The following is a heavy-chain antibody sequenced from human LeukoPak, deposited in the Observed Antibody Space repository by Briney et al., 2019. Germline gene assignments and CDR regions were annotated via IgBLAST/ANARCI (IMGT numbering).Heavy chain of an antibody. V-gene: IGHV3-74*01. Sequence: GGSLRLSCAASGFTFRNYWMHWVRQVPGKGLVWVSRINIDGSTRYADSVEGRFTISRDNAKNTLYLQMNSLRAEDTAVYYCARAGGSGWFDPWGQGTLVTVSS. J-gene: IGHJ5*02. CDR2: INIDGST. CDR1: GFTFRNYW. CDR3: ARAGGSGWFDP. D-gene: IGHD3-10*01.